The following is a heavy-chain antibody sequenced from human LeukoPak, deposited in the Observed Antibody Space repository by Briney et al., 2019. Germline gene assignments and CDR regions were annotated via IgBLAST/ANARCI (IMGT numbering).Heavy chain of an antibody. J-gene: IGHJ4*02. V-gene: IGHV4-39*01. CDR1: GGSISSRPYY. CDR2: FDYSGST. Sequence: ASGTLSLTCTVSGGSISSRPYYWGWIRQPPGKGLEWLGSFDYSGSTYYKPSLKSRVTISVDTSKNQFSLKLSSVTAADTAVYYCARLVVSTWYHEVLLGRDYWGQGTLVTVSS. D-gene: IGHD6-13*01. CDR3: ARLVVSTWYHEVLLGRDY.